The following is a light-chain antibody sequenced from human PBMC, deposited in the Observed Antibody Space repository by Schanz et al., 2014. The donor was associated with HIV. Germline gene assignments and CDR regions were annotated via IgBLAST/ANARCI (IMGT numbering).Light chain of an antibody. V-gene: IGLV3-21*01. J-gene: IGLJ2*01. CDR1: NLGIKS. CDR3: QVWDTFMSAV. Sequence: SYELTQPPSVSVAPGETARITCGANNLGIKSVHWYQQKPGQAPVLVISYDTDRPSGIPERFSGSNSGHTATLTISRVEAGDEADYYCQVWDTFMSAVFGGGTKVTVL. CDR2: YDT.